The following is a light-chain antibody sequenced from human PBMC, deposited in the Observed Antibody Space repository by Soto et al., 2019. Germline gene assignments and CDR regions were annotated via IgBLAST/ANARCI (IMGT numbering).Light chain of an antibody. V-gene: IGLV2-8*01. CDR3: NSYAGSNNLV. CDR1: SSDVGGYTF. Sequence: QSALTQPPSASGSPGQSVTISCTGTSSDVGGYTFVSWYQQYPGKAPKLMIYEVSKRPSGVPDRFSGSKSGNTASLTVSGLQAEDEADYYCNSYAGSNNLVFGGGTKVTVL. J-gene: IGLJ2*01. CDR2: EVS.